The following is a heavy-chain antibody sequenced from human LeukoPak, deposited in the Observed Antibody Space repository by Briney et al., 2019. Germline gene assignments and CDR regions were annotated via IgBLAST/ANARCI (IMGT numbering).Heavy chain of an antibody. D-gene: IGHD5-18*01. CDR2: IKQDGSEK. Sequence: TGGSLRLSCAASRFTFSSYGMSWVRQAPGKGLEWVANIKQDGSEKYYVDSVKGRFTISRDNAKNSLFLQMSSLRAEDTAVYYCARGLGYSYGNGDYWGQGTLVTVSS. J-gene: IGHJ4*02. CDR1: RFTFSSYG. CDR3: ARGLGYSYGNGDY. V-gene: IGHV3-7*01.